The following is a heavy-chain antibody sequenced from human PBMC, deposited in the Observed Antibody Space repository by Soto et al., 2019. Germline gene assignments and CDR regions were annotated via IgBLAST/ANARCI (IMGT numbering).Heavy chain of an antibody. CDR3: AKGHAYDDNSGYYGY. CDR2: ISGSGSDT. D-gene: IGHD3-22*01. J-gene: IGHJ4*02. Sequence: EVQLLESGGGLVQPGGSLRLSCAASGFTFSSYAMSWVRQAPGKGLEWVSGISGSGSDTNYADSVMGRFTISRDNSKNMLYVQVNSLRAEDTAVYYCAKGHAYDDNSGYYGYWGQGILVTVSS. V-gene: IGHV3-23*01. CDR1: GFTFSSYA.